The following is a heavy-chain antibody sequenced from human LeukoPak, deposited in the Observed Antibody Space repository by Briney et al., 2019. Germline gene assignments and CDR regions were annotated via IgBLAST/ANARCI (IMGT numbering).Heavy chain of an antibody. CDR3: AILSAGSGSATGEFDY. CDR1: GYSFTSYW. Sequence: GESLKISCKGSGYSFTSYWIGWVRQMPGKGLEWMGIIYPGDSDTRYSPSFQGQVTISADKSISTAYLQWSSLKASDTAMYYCAILSAGSGSATGEFDYWGQGTLVTVSS. V-gene: IGHV5-51*01. D-gene: IGHD3-10*01. CDR2: IYPGDSDT. J-gene: IGHJ4*02.